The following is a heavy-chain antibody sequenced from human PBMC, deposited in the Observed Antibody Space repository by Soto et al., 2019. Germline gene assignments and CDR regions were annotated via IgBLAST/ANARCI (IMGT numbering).Heavy chain of an antibody. CDR1: GFTLSSYS. D-gene: IGHD6-13*01. Sequence: EVQLVESGGGLVKPGGSLRLSCAASGFTLSSYSMNWVRQAPGKGLEWVSSISSSSSYIYYADSVKGRFTISRDNAKNSLYLQMNSLRAEDTAVYYCAREPSIAAAGNDAFDIWGQGTMVTVSS. CDR2: ISSSSSYI. CDR3: AREPSIAAAGNDAFDI. V-gene: IGHV3-21*01. J-gene: IGHJ3*02.